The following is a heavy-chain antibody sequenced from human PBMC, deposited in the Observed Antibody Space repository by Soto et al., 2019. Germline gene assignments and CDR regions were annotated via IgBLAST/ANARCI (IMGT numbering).Heavy chain of an antibody. D-gene: IGHD4-17*01. CDR1: VFTFSTYA. J-gene: IGHJ3*02. CDR2: ISASYST. Sequence: PGGSLRLSCASPVFTFSTYAMSWVRHSPGKWLEWVSAISASYSTYYADSVKGRFTISRDNSMNALYLQMNSLRIEDTAVYYCAHPRGYGVFDAYDIWGQRTMVSVSS. V-gene: IGHV3-23*01. CDR3: AHPRGYGVFDAYDI.